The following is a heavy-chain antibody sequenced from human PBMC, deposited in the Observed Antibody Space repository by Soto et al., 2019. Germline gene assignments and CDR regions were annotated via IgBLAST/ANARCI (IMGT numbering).Heavy chain of an antibody. CDR1: GGTFSSYT. J-gene: IGHJ4*02. CDR2: IIPMVDMP. CDR3: ARAEYADFSMAHFDY. D-gene: IGHD2-8*01. Sequence: QVQLVQSGAEVKKPGSSVKVSCKASGGTFSSYTFSWVRQAPGQGLEWVGRIIPMVDMPNYAQKFLGRGTITADRSTTTAYMELSSLRPEDTAMYYCARAEYADFSMAHFDYWGQGTPVTVAS. V-gene: IGHV1-69*02.